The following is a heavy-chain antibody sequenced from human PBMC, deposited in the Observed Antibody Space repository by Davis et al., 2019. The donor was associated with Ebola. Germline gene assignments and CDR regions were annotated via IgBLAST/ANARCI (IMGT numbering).Heavy chain of an antibody. CDR1: GGSISSYY. D-gene: IGHD6-6*01. V-gene: IGHV4-59*08. Sequence: PSETLSLTCTVSGGSISSYYWSWIRQPPGKGLEWIGYIYYSGSTNYNPSLKSRVTISVDRSKNQFSLKLSSVTAADTAVYYCASREGSSSSPFDYWGQGTLVTVSS. CDR3: ASREGSSSSPFDY. CDR2: IYYSGST. J-gene: IGHJ4*02.